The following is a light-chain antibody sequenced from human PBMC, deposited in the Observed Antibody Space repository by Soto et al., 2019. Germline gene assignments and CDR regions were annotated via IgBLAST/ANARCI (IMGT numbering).Light chain of an antibody. V-gene: IGKV3-20*01. CDR3: QQYSSSPPEFT. CDR1: QSVNSSY. CDR2: GAS. Sequence: EIVLTQSPGTLSVSPGERVTLSCRASQSVNSSYLGWYQQRPGQAPRLLIFGASYRATGIPDRFSGSGSGIDFTLTISRLEPEDFAVYYCQQYSSSPPEFTFGPGTRVDSK. J-gene: IGKJ3*01.